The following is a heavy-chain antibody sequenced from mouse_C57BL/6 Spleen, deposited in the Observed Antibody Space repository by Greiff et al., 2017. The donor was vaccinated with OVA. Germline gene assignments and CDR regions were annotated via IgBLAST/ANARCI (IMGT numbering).Heavy chain of an antibody. CDR3: ARPDNSGYVFAY. V-gene: IGHV1-26*01. J-gene: IGHJ3*01. CDR2: INPNNGGT. D-gene: IGHD3-2*02. Sequence: VQLQQSGPELVKPGASVKISCKASGYTFTDYYMNWVKQSHGKSLEWIGDINPNNGGTSYNQKFKGKATLTVDKSSSTAYMELRSLTSEDSAVYYCARPDNSGYVFAYWGQGTLVTVSA. CDR1: GYTFTDYY.